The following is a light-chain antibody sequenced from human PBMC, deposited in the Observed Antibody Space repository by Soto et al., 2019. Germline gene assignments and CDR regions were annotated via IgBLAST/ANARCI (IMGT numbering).Light chain of an antibody. Sequence: EIVLTQSPGTLSLSPGERATLSCRASQSVSSSFLAWYQQKPGQAPRLLVYGASGRATGIPDRFSDSGSGTDFTLTITRLEPEDFAVYYCQQYGNSPITFGQGTRLEIK. J-gene: IGKJ5*01. CDR1: QSVSSSF. V-gene: IGKV3-20*01. CDR3: QQYGNSPIT. CDR2: GAS.